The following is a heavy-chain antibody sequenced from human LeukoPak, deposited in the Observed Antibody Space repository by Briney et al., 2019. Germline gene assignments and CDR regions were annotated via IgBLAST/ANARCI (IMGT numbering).Heavy chain of an antibody. D-gene: IGHD3-22*01. Sequence: GGSLRLSCAASGFAFSKYWMSWARQAPGKGLEWLANINEDGTGKYYVDSVKGRFTISRDNAKNSLYLQMNSLRVEDTAVYYCGRDLFMIVVPGQNVLDYWGQGTLVTVSS. CDR2: INEDGTGK. J-gene: IGHJ4*02. CDR1: GFAFSKYW. V-gene: IGHV3-7*01. CDR3: GRDLFMIVVPGQNVLDY.